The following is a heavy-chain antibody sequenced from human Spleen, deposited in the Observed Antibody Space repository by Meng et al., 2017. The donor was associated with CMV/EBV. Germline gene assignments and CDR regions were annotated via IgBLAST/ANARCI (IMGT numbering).Heavy chain of an antibody. D-gene: IGHD6-19*01. V-gene: IGHV1-2*02. J-gene: IGHJ4*02. Sequence: ASVKVSCKASGYTFSDCFIDWVRQAPGQGLEWMGWINPHTGTTHYAQNFQGRVTMTRDTSISTVYMELTHLRSDDTGVYYCARDRDSSGWYIFDYWDQGSLVTVSS. CDR1: GYTFSDCF. CDR3: ARDRDSSGWYIFDY. CDR2: INPHTGTT.